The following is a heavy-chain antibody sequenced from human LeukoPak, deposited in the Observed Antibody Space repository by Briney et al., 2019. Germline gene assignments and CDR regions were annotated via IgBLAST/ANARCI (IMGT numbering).Heavy chain of an antibody. CDR2: INHGGST. Sequence: SETLSLTCAVYGGSFSGYYWSWIRQPPGKGLEWIGEINHGGSTNYNPSLKSRVTISVDTSKNQFSLKLSSVTAADTAVYYCARGRAKQWLVRTNNYYYYKDVWGKGTTVTVSS. CDR3: ARGRAKQWLVRTNNYYYYKDV. CDR1: GGSFSGYY. V-gene: IGHV4-34*01. J-gene: IGHJ6*03. D-gene: IGHD6-19*01.